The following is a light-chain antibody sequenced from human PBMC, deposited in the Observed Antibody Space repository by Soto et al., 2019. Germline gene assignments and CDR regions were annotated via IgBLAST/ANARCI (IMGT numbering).Light chain of an antibody. CDR3: QQRSNWIT. CDR1: QSLSGN. CDR2: GAS. Sequence: EIVVTQSPATLSVSPGERVTLSCRASQSLSGNLAWYQQKPGQAPRLLIYGASTRATGIPARFSGSGSGTEFTLTISSLQSEDFAVYYCQQRSNWITFGQGTRLEI. V-gene: IGKV3-15*01. J-gene: IGKJ5*01.